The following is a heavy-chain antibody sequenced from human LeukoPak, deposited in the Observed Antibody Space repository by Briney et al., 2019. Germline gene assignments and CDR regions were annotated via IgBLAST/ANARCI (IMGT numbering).Heavy chain of an antibody. J-gene: IGHJ4*02. CDR1: GYTFTSYY. Sequence: ASVKVSCKASGYTFTSYYMHWVRQAPGQGLEWMGLINPSGGSTSYAQKFQGRVTMTRDTSTSTVYMELSSLRSEDTAVYYCARDEVRALRLHDYGGLAHFDYWGQGTLVTVSS. V-gene: IGHV1-46*01. CDR2: INPSGGST. D-gene: IGHD4-23*01. CDR3: ARDEVRALRLHDYGGLAHFDY.